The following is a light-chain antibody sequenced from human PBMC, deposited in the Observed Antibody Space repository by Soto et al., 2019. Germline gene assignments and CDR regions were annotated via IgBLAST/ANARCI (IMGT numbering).Light chain of an antibody. V-gene: IGLV1-44*01. J-gene: IGLJ3*02. CDR2: RDN. CDR1: SSNIGSNP. Sequence: QSVLTQPPSESGTPGQSVTISCSGSSSNIGSNPVQWYQQFPGTAPKLVIYRDNQRPSGVPDRFSGSKSGTSASLAISGLQSEDEAVYHCATWEDTVYGPVFCGGTQLTVL. CDR3: ATWEDTVYGPV.